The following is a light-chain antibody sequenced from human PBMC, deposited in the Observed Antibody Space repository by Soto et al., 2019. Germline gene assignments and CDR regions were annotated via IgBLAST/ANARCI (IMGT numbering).Light chain of an antibody. V-gene: IGKV3-15*01. Sequence: EIVLTQSPSTLSVYPWERATLSCRASQSISSNLAWYQQKPGQAPRLLMFRTSSRATGFPARFSGSGSGTEFNLTISSLQSEDFGVYYCHQFSLPRTFGQGTNVDI. J-gene: IGKJ1*01. CDR3: HQFSLPRT. CDR1: QSISSN. CDR2: RTS.